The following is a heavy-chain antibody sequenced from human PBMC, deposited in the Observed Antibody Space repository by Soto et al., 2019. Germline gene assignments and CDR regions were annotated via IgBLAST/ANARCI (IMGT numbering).Heavy chain of an antibody. D-gene: IGHD6-13*01. J-gene: IGHJ3*02. Sequence: QVKLVQSGDKVKKPGASVKVSCKASGYTFTSYGISWVRQAPGQGLEWMGWISAYNGNTNYAQKLQGRVTMTTDTSTSTAYMELRSLRSDDTAVYYCARSLWKQLDPDDAFDIWGQGTMVTVSS. CDR2: ISAYNGNT. V-gene: IGHV1-18*01. CDR3: ARSLWKQLDPDDAFDI. CDR1: GYTFTSYG.